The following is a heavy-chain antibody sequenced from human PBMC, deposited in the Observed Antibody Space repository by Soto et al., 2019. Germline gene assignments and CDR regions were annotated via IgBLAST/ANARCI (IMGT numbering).Heavy chain of an antibody. CDR2: ISYDGNNK. CDR3: ARAVGRDGSSWHRGAFDY. J-gene: IGHJ4*02. CDR1: GFTFNTYA. Sequence: GGSLRLSCAASGFTFNTYAMLWVRQAPGKGLEWVAVISYDGNNKYYADSVKGRFTISRDNSKNTLYLQMNSLRADDTAVYYCARAVGRDGSSWHRGAFDYWGQGTLVTVSS. D-gene: IGHD2-2*01. V-gene: IGHV3-30-3*01.